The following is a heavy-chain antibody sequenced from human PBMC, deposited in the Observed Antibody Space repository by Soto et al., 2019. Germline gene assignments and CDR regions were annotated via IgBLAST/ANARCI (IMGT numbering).Heavy chain of an antibody. CDR2: ISSSSSTI. V-gene: IGHV3-48*01. J-gene: IGHJ3*02. CDR1: GFTFSSYS. D-gene: IGHD4-17*01. Sequence: GESLKISCAASGFTFSSYSMNWVRQAPGKGLEWVSYISSSSSTIYYADSVKGRFTISRDNAKNSLYLQMNSLRAEDTAVYYCARVYGDPNDAFDIWGQGTMVTVSS. CDR3: ARVYGDPNDAFDI.